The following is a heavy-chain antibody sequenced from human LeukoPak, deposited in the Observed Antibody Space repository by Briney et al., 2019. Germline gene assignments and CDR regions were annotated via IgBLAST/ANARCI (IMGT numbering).Heavy chain of an antibody. Sequence: SSETLSLTCTVSGGSISSSSYYWGWIRQPPGKGLEWIGSIYYSGSTYYSPALKSRVTISVDTSKNQFCVTLSSVTAAVTAVYYCARHYPDSSSWYLQFDYWGQGSLVTVSS. CDR2: IYYSGST. CDR1: GGSISSSSYY. CDR3: ARHYPDSSSWYLQFDY. V-gene: IGHV4-39*01. J-gene: IGHJ4*02. D-gene: IGHD6-13*01.